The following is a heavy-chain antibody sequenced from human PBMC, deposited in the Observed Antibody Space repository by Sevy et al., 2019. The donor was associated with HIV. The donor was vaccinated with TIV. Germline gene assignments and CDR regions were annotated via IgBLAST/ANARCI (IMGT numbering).Heavy chain of an antibody. Sequence: GGSLRLSCAASGVTVSNNYMTWVRQAPGKGLEWVSLIYSGGGTYYADSVKGRFTISRDNSKNTLYLQMNSLRSEDTAVYYCARVGSSGWFRYYGMYVWGQGTTVTVSS. V-gene: IGHV3-53*01. D-gene: IGHD6-19*01. CDR3: ARVGSSGWFRYYGMYV. CDR2: IYSGGGT. J-gene: IGHJ6*02. CDR1: GVTVSNNY.